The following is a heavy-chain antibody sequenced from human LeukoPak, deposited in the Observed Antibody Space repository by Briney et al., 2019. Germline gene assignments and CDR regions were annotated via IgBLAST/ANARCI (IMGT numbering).Heavy chain of an antibody. CDR2: INPNSGGT. J-gene: IGHJ5*02. Sequence: AASVKVSCKASGYTFTGYYMHWVRQAPGQGLEWMGWINPNSGGTNYAQKFQGRVTMTRDTSISTAYMELSRLRSDDTAVYYCARDPISVVPAAMGFDPWGQGTLVTVSS. V-gene: IGHV1-2*02. D-gene: IGHD2-2*01. CDR1: GYTFTGYY. CDR3: ARDPISVVPAAMGFDP.